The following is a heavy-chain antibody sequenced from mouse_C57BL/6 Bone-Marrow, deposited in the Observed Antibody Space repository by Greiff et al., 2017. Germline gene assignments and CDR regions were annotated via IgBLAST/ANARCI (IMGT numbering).Heavy chain of an antibody. CDR1: GFTFSDAW. D-gene: IGHD3-3*01. V-gene: IGHV6-6*01. CDR2: IRNKANNHAT. J-gene: IGHJ3*01. Sequence: EVQLVESGGGLVQPGGSMKLSCAASGFTFSDAWMAWVRQSPEKGLEWVALIRNKANNHATYYAESVKGRFTISRDDSKSSVYLQMNSLRPEDTGIYYCTGWERVRCAYWGQGTLVTVSA. CDR3: TGWERVRCAY.